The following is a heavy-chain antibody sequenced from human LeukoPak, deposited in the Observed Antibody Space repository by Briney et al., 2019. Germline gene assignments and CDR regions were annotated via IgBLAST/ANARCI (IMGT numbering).Heavy chain of an antibody. D-gene: IGHD3-9*01. CDR1: GYTFTSYG. J-gene: IGHJ4*02. Sequence: ASVKISCKASGYTFTSYGISWVRQAPGQGLEWMGWIGAYNGNTNYAQKFQGRVTMTTDTSTSTAYMELRSLRSDDTAVYYCARAPKDVLRYFDWLPNFDYWGQGILVTVSS. V-gene: IGHV1-18*01. CDR3: ARAPKDVLRYFDWLPNFDY. CDR2: IGAYNGNT.